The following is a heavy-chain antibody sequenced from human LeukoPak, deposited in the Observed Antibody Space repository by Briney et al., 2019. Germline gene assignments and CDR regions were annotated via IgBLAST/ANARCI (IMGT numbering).Heavy chain of an antibody. Sequence: GGTLRLSCAASGFTFSHYGMTWVRQAPGKGLEWVSAISGSGGSTYYAGSVKGRFTISRDNSKNTLYLQMNSLRADDTAVYYCAKSHHVTAIDYWGQGTLVAVSS. V-gene: IGHV3-23*01. D-gene: IGHD2-21*02. CDR2: ISGSGGST. J-gene: IGHJ4*02. CDR3: AKSHHVTAIDY. CDR1: GFTFSHYG.